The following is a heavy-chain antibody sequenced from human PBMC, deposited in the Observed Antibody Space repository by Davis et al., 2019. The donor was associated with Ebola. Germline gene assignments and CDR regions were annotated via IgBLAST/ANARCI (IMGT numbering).Heavy chain of an antibody. J-gene: IGHJ6*02. Sequence: GSLRLSCAVYGGSFSNYYWSWIRQPPGKGLEWIGEINHGGNTNYNPSLKSRVSMSVDTSKNQFSLNLRSVAAADTAVYYCARWSVYYYYGFDVWGQGTTVTVSS. CDR2: INHGGNT. V-gene: IGHV4-34*01. CDR3: ARWSVYYYYGFDV. D-gene: IGHD2-15*01. CDR1: GGSFSNYY.